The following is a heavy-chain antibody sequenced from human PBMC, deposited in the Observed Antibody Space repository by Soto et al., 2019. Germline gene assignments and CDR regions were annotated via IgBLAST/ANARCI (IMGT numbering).Heavy chain of an antibody. V-gene: IGHV3-7*04. CDR2: IKQDGSDT. Sequence: GGAHRLSCAAPGFTLGESKMSWVRQAPGKGLEWVANIKQDGSDTYYVDSVKGRFTISRDNAKNSLYLQMNSLRAEDTAVYYCATDLGTTMARHWGQGTLVTVSS. CDR1: GFTLGESK. D-gene: IGHD1-1*01. J-gene: IGHJ4*02. CDR3: ATDLGTTMARH.